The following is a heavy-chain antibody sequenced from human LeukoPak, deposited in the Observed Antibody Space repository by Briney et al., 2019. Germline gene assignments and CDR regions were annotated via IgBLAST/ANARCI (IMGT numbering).Heavy chain of an antibody. CDR1: GFTFTRYT. D-gene: IGHD2-21*01. J-gene: IGHJ4*02. Sequence: GGSLRLSCAASGFTFTRYTMHWARQAPGKGLEWVAVVLYDGSNKYYADSVKGRFTLSRDNSKNTLSLQMNTLRADDTAVYYCVRDNYGGILDIWGQGTLVTVSS. V-gene: IGHV3-30*04. CDR3: VRDNYGGILDI. CDR2: VLYDGSNK.